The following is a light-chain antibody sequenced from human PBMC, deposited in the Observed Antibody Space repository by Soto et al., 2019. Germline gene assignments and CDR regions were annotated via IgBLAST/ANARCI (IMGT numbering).Light chain of an antibody. J-gene: IGKJ2*01. CDR2: KMS. Sequence: DIVMTQTPLFSPVTLGQPASISCRSSQSLVHSDGNTSLSWLQQRPGQPPRLLIYKMSNRFFGVPDRFSGSGAGTDFTLRISRVEAEDVGIYYCMQVTHFPYTFGQGSKLEI. CDR1: QSLVHSDGNTS. V-gene: IGKV2-24*01. CDR3: MQVTHFPYT.